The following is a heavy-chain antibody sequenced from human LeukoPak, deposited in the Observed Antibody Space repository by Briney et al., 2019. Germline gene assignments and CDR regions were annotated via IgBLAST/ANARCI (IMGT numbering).Heavy chain of an antibody. D-gene: IGHD1-26*01. CDR3: ARDLSGSST. V-gene: IGHV1-69*04. J-gene: IGHJ5*02. CDR2: IIPIFGIA. Sequence: ASVKVSCKASGGTFSSYAISWVRQPPGPGLEWMGRIIPIFGIANYAQKFQGRVTITADKSTSTAYMELSSLRSEDTAVYYCARDLSGSSTWGQGTLVTVSS. CDR1: GGTFSSYA.